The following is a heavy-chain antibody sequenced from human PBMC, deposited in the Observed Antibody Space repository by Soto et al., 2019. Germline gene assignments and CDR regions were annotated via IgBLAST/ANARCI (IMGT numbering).Heavy chain of an antibody. CDR3: AKESDSSGCCYGMDV. V-gene: IGHV1-18*04. J-gene: IGHJ6*02. CDR1: GYTFTSYG. Sequence: GASVKVSCKASGYTFTSYGISWVRQAPGQGLEWMGWISAYNGNTKYSQKFQGRVTITRDTSASTAYMELSSLRAEDTAEYYCAKESDSSGCCYGMDVWGQGTTVTVSS. CDR2: ISAYNGNT. D-gene: IGHD6-19*01.